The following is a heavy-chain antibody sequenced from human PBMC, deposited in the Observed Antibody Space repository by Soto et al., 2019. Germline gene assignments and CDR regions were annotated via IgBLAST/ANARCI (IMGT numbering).Heavy chain of an antibody. J-gene: IGHJ4*02. V-gene: IGHV1-2*04. CDR3: ARGAFHATQDLAY. Sequence: ASVKVSCKASGYSFTGYYMHWVRQAPGQGLEWMGWINPNSGGTNYAQKFQGWVTMTRDTSIRTAYMELRRLKSDDTAVYYCARGAFHATQDLAYWGKGTLVPVSP. CDR2: INPNSGGT. CDR1: GYSFTGYY. D-gene: IGHD2-15*01.